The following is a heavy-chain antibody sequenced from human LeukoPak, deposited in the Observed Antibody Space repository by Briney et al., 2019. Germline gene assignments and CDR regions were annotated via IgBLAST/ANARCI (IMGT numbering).Heavy chain of an antibody. CDR1: GGSISSYY. Sequence: SETLSLTCTVSGGSISSYYWSWIRQPAGKGLEWIWRIYTSGSTNYNPSLKSRVTISVDTSKNQFSLKLSSVTAADTAVYYCARHIQYYDFCSGYQNNDAFDIWGEGTMVTVSP. CDR2: IYTSGST. J-gene: IGHJ3*02. D-gene: IGHD3-3*01. CDR3: ARHIQYYDFCSGYQNNDAFDI. V-gene: IGHV4-4*07.